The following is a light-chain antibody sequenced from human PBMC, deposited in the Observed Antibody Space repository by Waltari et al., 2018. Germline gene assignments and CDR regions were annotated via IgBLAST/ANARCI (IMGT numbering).Light chain of an antibody. J-gene: IGKJ1*01. V-gene: IGKV3-20*01. CDR1: QSVSRT. CDR2: GAS. CDR3: QHYVSLPAT. Sequence: EIVLTQSPGTLSLSPGQRATLSCRASQSVSRTLAWYQQKPGQAPRLLIYGASTRATDIPERFSGGGSGTDFSLTISRLEPEDCAVYYCQHYVSLPATFGQGTKVEIK.